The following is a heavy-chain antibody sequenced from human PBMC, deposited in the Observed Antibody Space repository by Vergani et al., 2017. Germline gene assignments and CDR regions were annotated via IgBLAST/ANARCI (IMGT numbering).Heavy chain of an antibody. J-gene: IGHJ6*02. Sequence: QVQLVESGGGVVQPGGSLRLSCAASGFTFSSYGMHWVRQAPGKGLEWVAFIRYDGSNKYYADSVKGRFTISRDNSKNTLYLQMNSLRAEDTAVYYCAKDGYDILTGPYGMAVWGQGTTVTVSS. CDR3: AKDGYDILTGPYGMAV. CDR1: GFTFSSYG. D-gene: IGHD3-9*01. V-gene: IGHV3-30*02. CDR2: IRYDGSNK.